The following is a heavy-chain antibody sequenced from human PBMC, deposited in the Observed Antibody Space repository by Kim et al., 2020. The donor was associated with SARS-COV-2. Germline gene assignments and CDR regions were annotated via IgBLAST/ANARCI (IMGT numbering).Heavy chain of an antibody. Sequence: GGSLRLSCAASGFTFSSYEMNWVRQAPGKGLEWVSYISSSGSTIYYADSVKGRFTISRDNAKNSLYLQMNSLRAEDTAVYYCALGTGYSSSADTNWFDPWGQGTLVTVSS. CDR2: ISSSGSTI. V-gene: IGHV3-48*03. CDR3: ALGTGYSSSADTNWFDP. CDR1: GFTFSSYE. D-gene: IGHD6-6*01. J-gene: IGHJ5*02.